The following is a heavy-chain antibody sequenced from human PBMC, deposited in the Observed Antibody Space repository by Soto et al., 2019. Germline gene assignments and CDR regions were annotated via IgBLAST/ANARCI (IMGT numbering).Heavy chain of an antibody. CDR3: ARGWDLPLSSGWYYFDY. CDR2: ISAYNGNT. V-gene: IGHV1-18*01. CDR1: GYTFTSYG. Sequence: ASVKVSCKASGYTFTSYGISWVRQAPGQGLEWMGWISAYNGNTNYAQKLQGRVTMTTDTSTSTAYMELRSLRSDDTAVYYCARGWDLPLSSGWYYFDYWGQGTLVTVSS. D-gene: IGHD3-22*01. J-gene: IGHJ4*02.